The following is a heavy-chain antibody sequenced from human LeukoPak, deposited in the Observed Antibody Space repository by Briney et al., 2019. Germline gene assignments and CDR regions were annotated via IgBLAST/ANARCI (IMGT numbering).Heavy chain of an antibody. D-gene: IGHD3-22*01. CDR2: AYGDGSDK. CDR1: GFTFSDHY. Sequence: GGSLRLSCVASGFTFSDHYMHWVRQAPGKGLEWVAVAYGDGSDKYYADSVKGRFTISKDLSQNTLYMQMNSLRAEDTAMYYCATGSGHYYDHWGQGTLVTVSS. CDR3: ATGSGHYYDH. V-gene: IGHV3-33*08. J-gene: IGHJ4*02.